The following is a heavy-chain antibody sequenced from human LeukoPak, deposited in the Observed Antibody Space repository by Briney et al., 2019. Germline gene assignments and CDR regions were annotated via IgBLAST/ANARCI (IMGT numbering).Heavy chain of an antibody. CDR3: ARGRRGWSYLYIFDI. Sequence: SETLSLTCTVSGGSISSYYWSWIRQPPGKGLEWIGYIYYSGSTNYNPSLKSRVTISVDTSKNQFSLKLSSVTAADTAVYYCARGRRGWSYLYIFDIWGQGTMVTVSS. V-gene: IGHV4-59*01. D-gene: IGHD1-26*01. CDR1: GGSISSYY. J-gene: IGHJ3*02. CDR2: IYYSGST.